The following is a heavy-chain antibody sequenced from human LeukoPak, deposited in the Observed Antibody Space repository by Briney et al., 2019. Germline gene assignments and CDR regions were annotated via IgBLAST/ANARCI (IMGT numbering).Heavy chain of an antibody. CDR3: GRYGLGYYYMDV. CDR2: ISSSSYI. Sequence: GGSLRLSCAASGFTFSSYSMNWVRQAPGKGLEWVSSISSSSYIYYADSVKGRFTISRDNAKNSLYLQMNSLRAEDTAVYYCGRYGLGYYYMDVWGKGTTVTVSS. CDR1: GFTFSSYS. J-gene: IGHJ6*03. V-gene: IGHV3-21*01. D-gene: IGHD6-19*01.